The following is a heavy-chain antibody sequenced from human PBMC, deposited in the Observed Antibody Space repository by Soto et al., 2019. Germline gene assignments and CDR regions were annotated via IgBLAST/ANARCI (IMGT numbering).Heavy chain of an antibody. Sequence: GGSLRLSCAASGFTFSSYAMSWVRQAPGKGLEWVSAISGSGGSTYYAESVKGRFTISKDNSKNTLDLQMNSLRAEDTAVYYCAKDRYDFWSGYNFDYWGQGTLVTVSS. CDR1: GFTFSSYA. CDR3: AKDRYDFWSGYNFDY. D-gene: IGHD3-3*01. CDR2: ISGSGGST. J-gene: IGHJ4*02. V-gene: IGHV3-23*01.